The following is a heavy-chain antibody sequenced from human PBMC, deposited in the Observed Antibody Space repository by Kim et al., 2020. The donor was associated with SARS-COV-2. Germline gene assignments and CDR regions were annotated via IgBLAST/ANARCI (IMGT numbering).Heavy chain of an antibody. Sequence: GGSLRLSCAASGFTFSSYAMHWVRQAPGKGLEWVAVISYDGSNKYYADSVKGRFTISRDNSKNTLYLQMNSLRAEDTAVYYCARDDAYYDFWSGYYNTFDYWGQGTLVTVSS. CDR1: GFTFSSYA. D-gene: IGHD3-3*01. CDR2: ISYDGSNK. J-gene: IGHJ4*02. V-gene: IGHV3-30-3*01. CDR3: ARDDAYYDFWSGYYNTFDY.